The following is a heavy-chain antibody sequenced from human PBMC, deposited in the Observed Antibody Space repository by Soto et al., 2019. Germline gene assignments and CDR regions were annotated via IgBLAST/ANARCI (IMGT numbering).Heavy chain of an antibody. CDR1: GFTFSSYA. V-gene: IGHV3-23*01. D-gene: IGHD3-9*01. CDR3: AKALGDILTGYQDY. J-gene: IGHJ4*02. Sequence: PGGSLRLSCAASGFTFSSYAMSWVRQAPGKGLEWVSAISGSGGSTYYADYVKGRFTISRDNSKNTLYLQMNSLRAEDTAVYYCAKALGDILTGYQDYWGQGTLVTVSS. CDR2: ISGSGGST.